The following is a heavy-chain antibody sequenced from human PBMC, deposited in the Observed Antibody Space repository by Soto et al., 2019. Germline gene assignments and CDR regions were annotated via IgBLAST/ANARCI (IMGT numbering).Heavy chain of an antibody. CDR1: GGTFSSYA. Sequence: QVQLVQSGAEVKKPGSSVKVSCKASGGTFSSYAISWVRQAPGQGLEWMGGIIPIFGTANYAQKFQGRVTITADEPASTADMELNSLNSEDTAVYYWAGGIDYGDSPPWTKNWSDPWAQGPLVTVSS. V-gene: IGHV1-69*12. D-gene: IGHD4-17*01. CDR2: IIPIFGTA. CDR3: AGGIDYGDSPPWTKNWSDP. J-gene: IGHJ5*02.